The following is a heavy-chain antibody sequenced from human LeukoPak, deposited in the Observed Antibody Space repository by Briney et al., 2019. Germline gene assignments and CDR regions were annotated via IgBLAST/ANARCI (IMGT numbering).Heavy chain of an antibody. CDR2: ISYDGSNK. D-gene: IGHD3-10*01. J-gene: IGHJ4*02. CDR1: GFTFSSYG. CDR3: AKDHDYYGSEDY. V-gene: IGHV3-30*18. Sequence: GGSLRLSCAASGFTFSSYGMHWDRQAPGKGLEWVAVISYDGSNKYYADSVKGRFTISRDNSKNTLYLQMNSLRAEDTAVYYCAKDHDYYGSEDYWGQGTLVTVSS.